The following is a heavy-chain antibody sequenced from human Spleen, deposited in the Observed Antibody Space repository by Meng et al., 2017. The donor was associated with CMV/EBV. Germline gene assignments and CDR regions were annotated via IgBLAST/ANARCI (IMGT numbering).Heavy chain of an antibody. CDR2: IYYSGST. J-gene: IGHJ4*02. CDR1: GGSISSSSYY. V-gene: IGHV4-39*07. CDR3: ARDNFGYNLDY. Sequence: QLQLQESGPGLVKPSETLSLTCTVSGGSISSSSYYWGWIRQPPGKGLEWIGSIYYSGSTYYNPSLKSRVTISVDTSKNQFSLKLSSVTAADTAVYYCARDNFGYNLDYWGQGTLVTVSS. D-gene: IGHD5-24*01.